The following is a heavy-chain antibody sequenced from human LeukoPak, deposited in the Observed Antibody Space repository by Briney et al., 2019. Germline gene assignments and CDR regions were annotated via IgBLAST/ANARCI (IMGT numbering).Heavy chain of an antibody. CDR1: GFTFDDYA. CDR2: ISYDGSNK. J-gene: IGHJ4*02. D-gene: IGHD3-22*01. CDR3: AKGASTYYYDSSGYPFDY. V-gene: IGHV3-30-3*01. Sequence: GRSLRLSCAASGFTFDDYAMHWVRQAPGKGLEWVAVISYDGSNKYYADSVKGRFTISRDNSKNTLYLQMNSLRAEDTAVYYCAKGASTYYYDSSGYPFDYWGQGTLVTVSS.